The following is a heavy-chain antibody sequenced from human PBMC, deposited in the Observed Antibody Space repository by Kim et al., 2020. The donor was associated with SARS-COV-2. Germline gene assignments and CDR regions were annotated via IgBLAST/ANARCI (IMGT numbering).Heavy chain of an antibody. CDR1: GYTFTGYY. D-gene: IGHD6-19*01. J-gene: IGHJ5*02. CDR3: AGDSERGSSGWYGNWFDP. V-gene: IGHV1-2*02. Sequence: ASVKVSCKASGYTFTGYYMHWVRQAPGQGLEWMGWINPNSCGTNYAQKFQGRVTMTRDTSISTAYMELSRLRSDDTAVCYCAGDSERGSSGWYGNWFDPWGQGTRVTVSS. CDR2: INPNSCGT.